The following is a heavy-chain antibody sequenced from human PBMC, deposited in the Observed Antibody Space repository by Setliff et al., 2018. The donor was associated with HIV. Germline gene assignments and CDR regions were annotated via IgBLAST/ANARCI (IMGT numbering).Heavy chain of an antibody. CDR3: AKDLGLREGSSPFDN. J-gene: IGHJ4*02. Sequence: GGSLRLSCEASGFTFSSHGMRWLRQAPGKGLEWVTFIRYDGSDIHYADSVKGRFTISRDNSKNTLYLQMNSLRVEDAAVYYCAKDLGLREGSSPFDNWGQGTLVTVSS. CDR2: IRYDGSDI. CDR1: GFTFSSHG. D-gene: IGHD3-16*01. V-gene: IGHV3-30*02.